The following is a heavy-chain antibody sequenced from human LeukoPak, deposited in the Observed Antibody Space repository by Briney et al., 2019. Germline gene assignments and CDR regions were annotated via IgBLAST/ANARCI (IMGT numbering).Heavy chain of an antibody. V-gene: IGHV3-30*18. J-gene: IGHJ4*02. CDR2: ISYDGSSE. CDR1: GFPFSTYG. Sequence: GGSLRLSCAASGFPFSTYGMHWGRQAPGKGLEWVAAISYDGSSEYYADSVKGRFTISGDNSKNTLYLQMNSLSAEDTAVYFCAKDSNVVGATSFDYWGQGTLVAVSS. D-gene: IGHD1-26*01. CDR3: AKDSNVVGATSFDY.